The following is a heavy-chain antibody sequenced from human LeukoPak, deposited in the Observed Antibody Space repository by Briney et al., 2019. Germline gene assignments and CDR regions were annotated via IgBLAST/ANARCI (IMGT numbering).Heavy chain of an antibody. CDR1: GYRFTSYW. Sequence: PGESLKISCKGSGYRFTSYWIGWVRQMPGKGLEWMGISYPGDSDTRYSPSFQGQVTISADKSISTAYLQWSSLKASDTAMYYCARPYCSSTSCYNRFDYWGQGTLVTVSS. CDR3: ARPYCSSTSCYNRFDY. V-gene: IGHV5-51*01. D-gene: IGHD2-2*02. CDR2: SYPGDSDT. J-gene: IGHJ4*02.